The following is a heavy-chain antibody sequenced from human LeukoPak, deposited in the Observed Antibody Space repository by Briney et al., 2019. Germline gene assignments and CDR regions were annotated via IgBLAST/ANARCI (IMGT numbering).Heavy chain of an antibody. CDR1: GGSVSSGGFY. CDR3: AKGGSTNFYYGDV. V-gene: IGHV4-31*03. CDR2: ISHSGST. J-gene: IGHJ6*02. D-gene: IGHD2/OR15-2a*01. Sequence: SQTLSLTCSVSGGSVSSGGFYWTWIRHHPGEGLEWIGYISHSGSTFYNPSLKSRVIISGDTSKNQLSLRLSSVTAADTAVYYCAKGGSTNFYYGDVWGQGTTVTVSS.